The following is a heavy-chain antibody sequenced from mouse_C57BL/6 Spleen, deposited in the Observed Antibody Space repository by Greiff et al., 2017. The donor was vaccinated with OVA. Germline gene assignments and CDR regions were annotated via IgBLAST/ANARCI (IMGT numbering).Heavy chain of an antibody. CDR1: GYSITSGYY. V-gene: IGHV3-6*01. Sequence: EVQLVESGPGLVKPSQSLSLTCSVTGYSITSGYYWNWIRQFPGNKLEWMGYISYDGSNNYNPSLKNRISITRDTSKNQFFLKLNSVTTEDTATYYCAREDYGNYGDYAMDYWGQGTSVTVSS. CDR3: AREDYGNYGDYAMDY. CDR2: ISYDGSN. J-gene: IGHJ4*01. D-gene: IGHD2-1*01.